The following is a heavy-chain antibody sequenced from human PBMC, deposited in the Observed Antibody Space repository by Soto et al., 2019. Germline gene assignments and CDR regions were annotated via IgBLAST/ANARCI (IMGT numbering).Heavy chain of an antibody. D-gene: IGHD3-3*01. CDR3: ARQDDFWCGCGWFDP. CDR1: GGSINNDNYY. Sequence: QLQLQESGPGLVKPSETLSLTCTVSGGSINNDNYYWGWIRQPPGKGLEWIGIIFYNGFTYYSPCLKSRVPISLDTSKSQFSLQLTSVTAADTAVYYCARQDDFWCGCGWFDPWGQGTLVTVSS. V-gene: IGHV4-39*01. J-gene: IGHJ5*02. CDR2: IFYNGFT.